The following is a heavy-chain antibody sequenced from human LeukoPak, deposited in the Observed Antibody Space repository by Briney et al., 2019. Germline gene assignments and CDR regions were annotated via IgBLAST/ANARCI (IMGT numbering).Heavy chain of an antibody. CDR2: IVVGSGNT. D-gene: IGHD3-9*01. V-gene: IGHV1-58*01. CDR3: AAAHILTGYYSFDY. Sequence: GTSVKVSCKASGFTFTSSAVQWVRQARGQRLEWIGWIVVGSGNTNYAQKFQERVTITRDMSTSTAYMELGSLRSEDTAVYYCAAAHILTGYYSFDYWGQGTLVTVSS. J-gene: IGHJ4*02. CDR1: GFTFTSSA.